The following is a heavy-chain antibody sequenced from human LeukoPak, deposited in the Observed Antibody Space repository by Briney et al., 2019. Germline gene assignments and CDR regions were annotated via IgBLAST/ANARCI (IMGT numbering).Heavy chain of an antibody. Sequence: EASVKVSCKTSGYTFTGYYMHWVRQAPGQGLEWMGWISPNSGGTNYAQKFQGRVTMTRDTSISTAYMELSRLRSDDTAVYYCARGRNRWPFDYWGQGTLVTVSS. V-gene: IGHV1-2*02. D-gene: IGHD2/OR15-2a*01. CDR1: GYTFTGYY. CDR2: ISPNSGGT. CDR3: ARGRNRWPFDY. J-gene: IGHJ4*02.